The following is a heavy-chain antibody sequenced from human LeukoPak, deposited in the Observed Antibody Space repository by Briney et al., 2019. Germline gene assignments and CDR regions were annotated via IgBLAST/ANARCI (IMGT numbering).Heavy chain of an antibody. CDR3: ARQEKTGFYMDV. CDR2: INHSGST. Sequence: SETLSLTCAVYGGSFSGYYWSWIRQPPGKGLEWIGEINHSGSTNYNPSLKSRVTISVDTSKNQFSLKLSSVTAADTAVYYCARQEKTGFYMDVWGKGTTVTISS. J-gene: IGHJ6*03. CDR1: GGSFSGYY. D-gene: IGHD1-14*01. V-gene: IGHV4-34*01.